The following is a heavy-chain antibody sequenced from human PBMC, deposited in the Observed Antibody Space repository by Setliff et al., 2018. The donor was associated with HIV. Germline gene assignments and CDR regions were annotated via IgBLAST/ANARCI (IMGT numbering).Heavy chain of an antibody. D-gene: IGHD5-12*01. Sequence: PSETLSLTCTVSGGSISSGGYYWSWIRQPAGKGLEWVGHIYPSGSTNYNTSLKRRVTISIDTSKSQFSLKLSSVTAADTAVYYCARSPERGYDSDWFDPWGQGALVTVSS. V-gene: IGHV4-61*09. CDR1: GGSISSGGYY. CDR2: IYPSGST. J-gene: IGHJ5*02. CDR3: ARSPERGYDSDWFDP.